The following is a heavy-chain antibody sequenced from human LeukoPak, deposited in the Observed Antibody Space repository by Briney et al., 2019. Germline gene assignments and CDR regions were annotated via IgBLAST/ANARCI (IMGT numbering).Heavy chain of an antibody. J-gene: IGHJ4*02. V-gene: IGHV4-34*01. Sequence: SETLSLTCAVYGGSFSGYYWSWIRQPPGKGLEWIGEINHSGSTNYNPSLKSRVTISVDTSRNQFSLKLSSVTAADTAVYYCARGQAAAGNRGIDYWGQGTLVTVSS. CDR2: INHSGST. CDR3: ARGQAAAGNRGIDY. CDR1: GGSFSGYY. D-gene: IGHD6-13*01.